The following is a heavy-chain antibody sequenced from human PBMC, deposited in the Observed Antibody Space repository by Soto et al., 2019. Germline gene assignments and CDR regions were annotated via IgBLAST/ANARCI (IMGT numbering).Heavy chain of an antibody. D-gene: IGHD2-15*01. CDR2: IYHTGTT. CDR1: GASISSTYW. Sequence: QLRESGPGLVKPSGTLSLTCFVSGASISSTYWWSWVRQTPGKRLEGIGQIYHTGTTSYTPSLKNRVTISLDKSNNQSSLRLTSMTAADTAVYYCATLPPRIVVVMTDLPTWGQGTLVTVSS. V-gene: IGHV4-4*02. J-gene: IGHJ5*02. CDR3: ATLPPRIVVVMTDLPT.